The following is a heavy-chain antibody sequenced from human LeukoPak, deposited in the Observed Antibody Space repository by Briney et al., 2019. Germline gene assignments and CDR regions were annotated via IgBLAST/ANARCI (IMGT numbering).Heavy chain of an antibody. Sequence: ASVKVSCKASGGTFSSYAISWVRQAPGQGLEWMGGIIPIFGTANYAQKFQGRVTITADESTSTAYMELSSLRSEDTAVYYCARSSGSGSYYTPYYFDYWGQGTLVTVSS. CDR2: IIPIFGTA. D-gene: IGHD3-10*01. J-gene: IGHJ4*02. CDR3: ARSSGSGSYYTPYYFDY. V-gene: IGHV1-69*13. CDR1: GGTFSSYA.